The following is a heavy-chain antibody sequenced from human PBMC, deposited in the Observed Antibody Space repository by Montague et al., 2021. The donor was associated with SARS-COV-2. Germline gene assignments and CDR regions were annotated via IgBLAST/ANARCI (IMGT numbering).Heavy chain of an antibody. Sequence: SETLSLTCTVSGGSISSRSCHWSWIRQPPGKGLEWIGNIYYGGTTYYNPSLRSRVTLSVDTATSQFSLVLTSVTAADTAVYYCARGHTGWTGCAGSDWFDYWGQGILVTVSS. V-gene: IGHV4-39*01. D-gene: IGHD3/OR15-3a*01. CDR1: GGSISSRSCH. J-gene: IGHJ5*01. CDR2: IYYGGTT. CDR3: ARGHTGWTGCAGSDWFDY.